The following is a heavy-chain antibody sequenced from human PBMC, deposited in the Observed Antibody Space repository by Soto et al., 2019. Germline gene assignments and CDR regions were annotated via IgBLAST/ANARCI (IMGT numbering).Heavy chain of an antibody. D-gene: IGHD3-10*01. Sequence: SVKVSFKASGGTFSSYTISWVRQAPGQGLEWMGRIIPILGIANYAQKFQGRVTITADKSTSTAYMELSSLRSEDTAVYYCARGAQYYYGSGSYYNYYYGMDVWGQGTTVTVSS. CDR1: GGTFSSYT. CDR2: IIPILGIA. V-gene: IGHV1-69*02. CDR3: ARGAQYYYGSGSYYNYYYGMDV. J-gene: IGHJ6*02.